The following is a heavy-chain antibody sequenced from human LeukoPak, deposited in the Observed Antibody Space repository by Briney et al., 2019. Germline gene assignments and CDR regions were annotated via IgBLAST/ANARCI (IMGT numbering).Heavy chain of an antibody. D-gene: IGHD5-12*01. J-gene: IGHJ4*02. V-gene: IGHV3-74*01. Sequence: PGGSLRLSCSASGFTSSSYWMHWVRQAPGKGLVWVSRIKADDYSTDYADSVKGRFTISRDNARNTLYLQMNSLTAEDTAVYYCTTIRPDYWGRGTLVTVSS. CDR1: GFTSSSYW. CDR2: IKADDYST. CDR3: TTIRPDY.